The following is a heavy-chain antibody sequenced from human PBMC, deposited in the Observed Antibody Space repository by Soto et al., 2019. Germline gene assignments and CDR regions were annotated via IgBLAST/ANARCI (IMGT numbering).Heavy chain of an antibody. V-gene: IGHV3-11*01. CDR2: IDSGDGTT. D-gene: IGHD6-13*01. Sequence: TVGSLRLSCTGSGFDFGDYYMSWIRQAPGKVLEWVSYIDSGDGTTYYTDSVKGRFTISRDNAKKTVYLQMSSLRVEDTALYYCVRPYYSSSWFAFDRWGQGTLVTVSS. J-gene: IGHJ4*02. CDR1: GFDFGDYY. CDR3: VRPYYSSSWFAFDR.